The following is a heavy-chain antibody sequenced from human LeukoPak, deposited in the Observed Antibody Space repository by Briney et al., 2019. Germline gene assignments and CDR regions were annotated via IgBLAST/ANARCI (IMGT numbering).Heavy chain of an antibody. CDR3: ATLPDGYNFNY. J-gene: IGHJ4*02. Sequence: SEPLSLTCAVYGGSFSDYFWNWIRQPPGKGLEWIGEINHSGSTNYNPSLKSRVTISVDTSKNQFSLKLSSVTAADTAVYYCATLPDGYNFNYWGQGTLVTVSS. V-gene: IGHV4-34*01. CDR1: GGSFSDYF. CDR2: INHSGST. D-gene: IGHD5-12*01.